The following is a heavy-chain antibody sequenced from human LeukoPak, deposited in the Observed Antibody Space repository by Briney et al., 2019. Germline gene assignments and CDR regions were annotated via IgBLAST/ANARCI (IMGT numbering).Heavy chain of an antibody. V-gene: IGHV3-23*01. CDR1: GFTFTTYA. J-gene: IGHJ2*01. D-gene: IGHD3-10*01. Sequence: GGSLRLSCAASGFTFTTYAMSWIRQAPGKGLEWVSAISDSAGNTYYVDSVKGRFTISRDDSKNTLYLQMNTLRAEDTAVFYCARGWGGSGWYFDLWGRGTLVTVSS. CDR2: ISDSAGNT. CDR3: ARGWGGSGWYFDL.